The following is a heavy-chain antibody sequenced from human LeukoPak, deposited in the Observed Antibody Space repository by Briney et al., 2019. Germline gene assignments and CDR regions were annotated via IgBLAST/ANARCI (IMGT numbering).Heavy chain of an antibody. Sequence: SVKVSCKASGGTSSSYAISWVRQAPGQGLEWMGRIIPILGIANYAQKFQGRVTITADKSTSTAYMELSSLRSEDTAVYYCAGITAAGISQVYWGQGTLVTVSS. V-gene: IGHV1-69*04. CDR1: GGTSSSYA. CDR3: AGITAAGISQVY. D-gene: IGHD6-13*01. J-gene: IGHJ4*02. CDR2: IIPILGIA.